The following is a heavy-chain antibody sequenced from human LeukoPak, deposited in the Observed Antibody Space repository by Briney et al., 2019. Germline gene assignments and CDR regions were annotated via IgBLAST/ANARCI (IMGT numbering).Heavy chain of an antibody. D-gene: IGHD1/OR15-1a*01. J-gene: IGHJ6*03. CDR2: INTDESST. CDR3: TRGMRTTNYYYMDV. CDR1: VVTVGRDG. V-gene: IGHV3-74*01. Sequence: RGWLRLSSAAPVVTVGRDGIDCGSRGSPKQLVRVSRINTDESSTIYADSVKGRFTISRDNAKNTLYLQMNSLRADDTAVYYCTRGMRTTNYYYMDVWGKGTTITVSS.